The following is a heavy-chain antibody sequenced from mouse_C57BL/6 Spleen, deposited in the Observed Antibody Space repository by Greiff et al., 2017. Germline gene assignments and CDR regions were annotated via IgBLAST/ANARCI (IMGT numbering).Heavy chain of an antibody. D-gene: IGHD2-4*01. Sequence: QVQLKESGAELVRPGASVTLSCKASGYTFTDYEMHWVKQTPVHGLEWIGAIDPATGGTAYNQKFKGKAILTADKSSSTAYMELRSLTSEDSAVYYCTRIYYERGFAYWGQGTLVTVSA. J-gene: IGHJ3*01. CDR3: TRIYYERGFAY. CDR2: IDPATGGT. V-gene: IGHV1-15*01. CDR1: GYTFTDYE.